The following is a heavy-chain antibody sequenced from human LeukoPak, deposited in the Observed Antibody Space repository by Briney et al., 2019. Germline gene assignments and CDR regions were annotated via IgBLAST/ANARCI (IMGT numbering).Heavy chain of an antibody. CDR1: GFPFSEYS. J-gene: IGHJ4*02. D-gene: IGHD5-12*01. CDR3: ATGYSGYGYYFDY. Sequence: GGSLRLSCAASGFPFSEYSMNWVRQAPGKGLEWISYIGISSGNTKYADSVKGRFTISGDNAKNSLYLQMNSLRAEDTAVYYCATGYSGYGYYFDYWGQGTLVTVSS. V-gene: IGHV3-11*06. CDR2: IGISSGNT.